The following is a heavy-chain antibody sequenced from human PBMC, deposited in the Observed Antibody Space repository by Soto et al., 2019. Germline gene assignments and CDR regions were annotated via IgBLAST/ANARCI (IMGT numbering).Heavy chain of an antibody. CDR2: INPNSGAT. D-gene: IGHD3-3*01. CDR1: GYTFTGYF. Sequence: ASVKVSCKASGYTFTGYFMHWVRQAPGQGLEWMGRINPNSGATKYAQKFQGRVTLSRDTSISTAYMELSRLRSDDTAVYYCARGGGTILAPLPWGQGTLVPVSS. V-gene: IGHV1-2*06. CDR3: ARGGGTILAPLP. J-gene: IGHJ5*02.